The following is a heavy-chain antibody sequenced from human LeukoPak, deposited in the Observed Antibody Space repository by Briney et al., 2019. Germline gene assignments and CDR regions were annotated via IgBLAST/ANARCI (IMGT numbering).Heavy chain of an antibody. CDR3: ARDLSFSSGWGFDY. J-gene: IGHJ4*02. CDR2: IYVDGRTT. CDR1: GFTFSNYW. V-gene: IGHV3-74*01. Sequence: GGSLRLSCVASGFTFSNYWMHWVRQPPGKGLVWVSRIYVDGRTTNYADSVKGRFTISRDNSKNTLYLQMNSLRAEDTAVYYCARDLSFSSGWGFDYWGQGTLVTASS. D-gene: IGHD6-19*01.